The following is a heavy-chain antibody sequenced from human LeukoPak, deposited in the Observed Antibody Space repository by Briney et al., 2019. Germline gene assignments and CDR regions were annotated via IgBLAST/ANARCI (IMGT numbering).Heavy chain of an antibody. J-gene: IGHJ4*02. CDR1: GGTFSSYA. CDR3: ARATYYYGSGSFPPIDY. D-gene: IGHD3-10*01. V-gene: IGHV1-69*01. CDR2: IIPIFGTA. Sequence: SVKVSCKASGGTFSSYAISWVRQAPGQGLEWMGGIIPIFGTANYAQKFQGRVTITADGSTSTAYMELSSLRSEDTAVYYCARATYYYGSGSFPPIDYWGQGTLVTVSS.